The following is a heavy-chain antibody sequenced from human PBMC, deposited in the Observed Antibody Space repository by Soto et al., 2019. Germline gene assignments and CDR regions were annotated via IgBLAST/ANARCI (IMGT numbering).Heavy chain of an antibody. CDR1: GFTVSRSY. CDR2: FYISGTR. V-gene: IGHV3-66*01. D-gene: IGHD2-21*02. Sequence: GGSLRLSCAASGFTVSRSYISWVRQAPGKGLEWISIFYISGTRYYADSLKGRLTISRDNSKNTVFLQVDAVRAEDTAVYYCVKDHCGGDCYSDPYFDNWGQGTLVTVSS. J-gene: IGHJ4*02. CDR3: VKDHCGGDCYSDPYFDN.